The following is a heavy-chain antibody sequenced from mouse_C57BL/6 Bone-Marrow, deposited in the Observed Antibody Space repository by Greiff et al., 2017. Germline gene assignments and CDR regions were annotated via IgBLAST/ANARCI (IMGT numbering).Heavy chain of an antibody. CDR1: GFSLTSYG. V-gene: IGHV2-2*01. CDR2: IWGGGST. Sequence: QVQLQQSGPGLVQPSQSLSITCTVSGFSLTSYGVHWVRQSPGKGLEWLGVIWGGGSTDYNAAFISRLSISKDNSKSQVFFKMNRLQADDTAIYYCAREYRKGAMDYWGQGTSVTVSS. J-gene: IGHJ4*01. D-gene: IGHD5-2*01. CDR3: AREYRKGAMDY.